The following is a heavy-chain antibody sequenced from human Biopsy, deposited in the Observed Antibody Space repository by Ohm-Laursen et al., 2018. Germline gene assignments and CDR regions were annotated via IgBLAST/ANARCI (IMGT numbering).Heavy chain of an antibody. J-gene: IGHJ2*01. CDR1: GGSISSYY. CDR3: ARHAPSCSRSYWRYFDL. Sequence: GTLSLTCTVSGGSISSYYWNWIRQPPGKGLEWIGYIYYTGSTNYNPSLKSRVTISVDTSMNHLSLRLTSVTAADTAVYYCARHAPSCSRSYWRYFDLWGRGTLVTVPS. V-gene: IGHV4-59*08. D-gene: IGHD1-26*01. CDR2: IYYTGST.